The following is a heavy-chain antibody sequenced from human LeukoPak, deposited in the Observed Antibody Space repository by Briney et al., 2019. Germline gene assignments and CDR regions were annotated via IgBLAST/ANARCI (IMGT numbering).Heavy chain of an antibody. D-gene: IGHD6-19*01. CDR1: GGSFSGYY. V-gene: IGHV4-34*01. J-gene: IGHJ4*02. CDR2: INHSGST. Sequence: PSETLSLTCAVYGGSFSGYYWSWIRQPPGKGLEWIGEINHSGSTNYNPSLKSRVTISVDTSKNQFSLKLSSVTAADTAVYYCAKKQGLVRRHPGLINYWGQGTLVTVSS. CDR3: AKKQGLVRRHPGLINY.